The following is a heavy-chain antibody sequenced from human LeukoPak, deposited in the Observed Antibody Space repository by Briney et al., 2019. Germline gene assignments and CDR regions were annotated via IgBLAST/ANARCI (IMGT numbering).Heavy chain of an antibody. J-gene: IGHJ4*02. CDR3: ARDRNYYDSSGYYYGTYYFDY. CDR2: IYYSGST. CDR1: GGSISSSSYY. V-gene: IGHV4-30-4*08. D-gene: IGHD3-22*01. Sequence: SETLSLTCTVSGGSISSSSYYWGWIRQPPGKGLEWIGYIYYSGSTYYNPSLKSRVTISVDTSKNQFSLKLSSVTAADTAVYYCARDRNYYDSSGYYYGTYYFDYWGQGTLVTVSS.